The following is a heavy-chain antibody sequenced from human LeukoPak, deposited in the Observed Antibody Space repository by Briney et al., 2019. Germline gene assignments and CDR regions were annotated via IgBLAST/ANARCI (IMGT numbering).Heavy chain of an antibody. J-gene: IGHJ6*03. CDR1: GFTFSNE. CDR3: ARDNGAGTLYYHYYMDV. CDR2: ISSSGSTI. V-gene: IGHV3-48*03. D-gene: IGHD1-14*01. Sequence: GGSLRLSCAASGFTFSNEMNWVRQAPGKGLEWVSYISSSGSTIYYADSVKGRFTISRDNAKNSLYLQMNSLRDEDTAVYYCARDNGAGTLYYHYYMDVWGKGTTVTISS.